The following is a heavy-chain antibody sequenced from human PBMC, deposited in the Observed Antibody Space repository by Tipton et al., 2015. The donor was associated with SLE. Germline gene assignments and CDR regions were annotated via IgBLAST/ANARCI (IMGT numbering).Heavy chain of an antibody. V-gene: IGHV3-23*03. Sequence: SLRLSCEVSGLTFDIDAMSWVRQAPGKGLEWLSMIFGGGRPHYADSVKGRFTISRDNSKNTLYLQMSSLRLEDTAVYYCARDRVDDIEAMFDYWGQGTLVTVPS. CDR2: IFGGGRP. CDR1: GLTFDIDA. J-gene: IGHJ4*02. D-gene: IGHD5-12*01. CDR3: ARDRVDDIEAMFDY.